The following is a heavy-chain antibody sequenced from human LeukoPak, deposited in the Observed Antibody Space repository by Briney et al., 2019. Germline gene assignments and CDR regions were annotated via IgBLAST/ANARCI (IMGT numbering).Heavy chain of an antibody. V-gene: IGHV3-48*01. D-gene: IGHD2-21*01. CDR1: GFTFSSYS. Sequence: GGSLRLSCAASGFTFSSYSMNWVRQAPGKGLEWVSYISSSSSTLYYADSVKGRFTISRDNAKNSLYLQMNSLRAEDTAVYYCARDSPLLKNFDYWGQGTLVTVSS. J-gene: IGHJ4*02. CDR3: ARDSPLLKNFDY. CDR2: ISSSSSTL.